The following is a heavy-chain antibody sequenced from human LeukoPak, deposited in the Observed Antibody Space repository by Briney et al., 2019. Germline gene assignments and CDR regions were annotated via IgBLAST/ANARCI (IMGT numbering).Heavy chain of an antibody. CDR2: INHSGSA. CDR3: ARVLRRGWFDP. V-gene: IGHV4-34*01. CDR1: GGSFSGYY. Sequence: SETLSLTCAVSGGSFSGYYWTWIRQPPGKGLEWIGEINHSGSANYNPSLKSRVTISLDTSENQFSLKLSSVTAADTAVYYCARVLRRGWFDPWGQGTLVTVSS. D-gene: IGHD1-14*01. J-gene: IGHJ5*02.